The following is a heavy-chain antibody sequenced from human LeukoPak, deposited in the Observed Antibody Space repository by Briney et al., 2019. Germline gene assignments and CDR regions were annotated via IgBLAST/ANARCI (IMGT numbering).Heavy chain of an antibody. CDR1: GGSFSGYY. V-gene: IGHV4-59*01. CDR2: IYYSGST. J-gene: IGHJ5*02. CDR3: ARDTNWFDP. Sequence: NPSETLSLTCAVYGGSFSGYYWSWIRQPPGKGLEWIGYIYYSGSTNYNPSLKSRVTISVDTSKNQFSLKLSSVTAADTAVYYCARDTNWFDPWGQGTLVTVSS.